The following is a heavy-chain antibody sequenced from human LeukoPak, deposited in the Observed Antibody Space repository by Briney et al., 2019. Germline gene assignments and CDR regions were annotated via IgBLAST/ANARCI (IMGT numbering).Heavy chain of an antibody. CDR3: ARDGGTYISESSTDRHNWLDP. J-gene: IGHJ5*02. CDR2: METSGTT. D-gene: IGHD3-16*01. Sequence: SETLSLTCTVSGGSISSAGFYWSWIRQPAGKGLEWIGRMETSGTTSYNPSLRSRVTISIDTSKNQFSLRLTSVTAADTAVYYCARDGGTYISESSTDRHNWLDPWGLGSLVTVSS. V-gene: IGHV4-61*02. CDR1: GGSISSAGFY.